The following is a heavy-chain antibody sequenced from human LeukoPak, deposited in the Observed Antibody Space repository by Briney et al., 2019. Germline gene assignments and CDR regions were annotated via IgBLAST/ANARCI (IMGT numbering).Heavy chain of an antibody. D-gene: IGHD4-17*01. J-gene: IGHJ4*02. Sequence: GGSLRLSCAASGFTFSSYSMNWVRQAPGKGLGWVSSISSSSSHIYYADSVKGRFTISRDNAKNSLYLQMNSLRAEDTAVYYCARGRDYGSHSGDFWGQGTLVTVSS. CDR1: GFTFSSYS. V-gene: IGHV3-21*01. CDR3: ARGRDYGSHSGDF. CDR2: ISSSSSHI.